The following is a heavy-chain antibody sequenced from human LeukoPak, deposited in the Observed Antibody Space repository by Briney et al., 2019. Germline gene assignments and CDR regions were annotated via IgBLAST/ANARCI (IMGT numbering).Heavy chain of an antibody. D-gene: IGHD3-3*01. CDR3: AKSGSHYVFWSGYLV. CDR1: GFTFSNYA. CDR2: ISGSGGST. V-gene: IGHV3-23*01. Sequence: GGSLRLSCAASGFTFSNYAMNWVRQAPGKGLEWVSTISGSGGSTYYADSVKGRFTISRDNSKNTLYLQMNSLRAEDTAVYYCAKSGSHYVFWSGYLVWGQGTLVTVSS. J-gene: IGHJ4*02.